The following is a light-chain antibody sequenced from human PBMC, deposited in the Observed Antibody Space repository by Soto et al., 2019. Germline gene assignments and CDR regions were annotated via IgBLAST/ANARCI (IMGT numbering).Light chain of an antibody. V-gene: IGKV3-20*01. CDR2: GAS. J-gene: IGKJ3*01. Sequence: VLTQSPDTLSLSPGERATLSCRASERISSNFLAWYQQRPGQAPRLLIYGASTRASGIPDRFSGSGSGTEFALTISRLEPEDFAVFYCQQYGTSPFTFGTGTTVEIK. CDR3: QQYGTSPFT. CDR1: ERISSNF.